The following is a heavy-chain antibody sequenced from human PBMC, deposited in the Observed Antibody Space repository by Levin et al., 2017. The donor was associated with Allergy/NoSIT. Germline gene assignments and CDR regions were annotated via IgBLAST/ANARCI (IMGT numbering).Heavy chain of an antibody. V-gene: IGHV3-9*01. CDR2: ISWNSGSI. J-gene: IGHJ4*02. CDR1: GFTFDDYA. D-gene: IGHD6-19*01. Sequence: SCAASGFTFDDYAMHWVRQAPGKGLEWVSGISWNSGSIGYADSVKGRFTISRDNAKNSLYLQMNSLRAEDTALYYCARQAVAGSFDYWGQGTLVTVSS. CDR3: ARQAVAGSFDY.